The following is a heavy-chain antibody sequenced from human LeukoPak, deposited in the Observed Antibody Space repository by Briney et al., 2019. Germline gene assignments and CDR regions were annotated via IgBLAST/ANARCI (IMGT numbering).Heavy chain of an antibody. Sequence: GGSLRLSCAAGGFPFGDYALSWFRQAPGKGLNWVGYIRSAVYGGTTETAASLKDRFTVSRDDSKSVVYLQTSSLKTDDTAIYYCSRIGNAGIDYWGQGTLVTVSS. CDR1: GFPFGDYA. CDR3: SRIGNAGIDY. CDR2: IRSAVYGGTT. D-gene: IGHD3-16*02. V-gene: IGHV3-49*03. J-gene: IGHJ4*02.